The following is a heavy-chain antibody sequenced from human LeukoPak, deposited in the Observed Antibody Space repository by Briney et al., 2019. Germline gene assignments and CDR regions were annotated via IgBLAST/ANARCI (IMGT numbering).Heavy chain of an antibody. J-gene: IGHJ5*02. CDR2: INSDGGGA. V-gene: IGHV3-74*01. Sequence: GGSLSLSCAASGITFGNNWMHWVRHGPGKGLVWISRINSDGGGAIYADSVKGRFTVSRDNAKNTLYLQMNSLRAEDTAVYYCARDVPHNWFDTWGQGTLVTVSS. CDR3: ARDVPHNWFDT. CDR1: GITFGNNW.